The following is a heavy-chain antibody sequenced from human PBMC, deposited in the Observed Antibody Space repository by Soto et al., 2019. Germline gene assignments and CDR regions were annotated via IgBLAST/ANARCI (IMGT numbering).Heavy chain of an antibody. CDR2: IYYSGST. Sequence: SETLSLTCTVSGGSISSGGYYWSWIRQPPGKGLGWIGYIYYSGSTNYNPSLKSRVTISVDTSKNQFSLKLSSVTAADTAVYYCARGVIGESIDYWGQGTLVTVSS. D-gene: IGHD3-10*01. V-gene: IGHV4-61*08. CDR1: GGSISSGGYY. CDR3: ARGVIGESIDY. J-gene: IGHJ4*02.